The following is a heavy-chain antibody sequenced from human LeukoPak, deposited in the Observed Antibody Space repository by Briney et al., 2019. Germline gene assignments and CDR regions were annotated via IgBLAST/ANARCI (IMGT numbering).Heavy chain of an antibody. D-gene: IGHD5-24*01. Sequence: GGSLRLSCAASGFTFSNYAMHWVRQGLVKGLESMAVVSHDGIQTYYADSVKGRFTISRDNSKSTLFLKMNSLRAEDTAVYYCARDGGGGYNQIDFWGQGTLVTVSS. CDR1: GFTFSNYA. CDR3: ARDGGGGYNQIDF. J-gene: IGHJ4*02. V-gene: IGHV3-30-3*01. CDR2: VSHDGIQT.